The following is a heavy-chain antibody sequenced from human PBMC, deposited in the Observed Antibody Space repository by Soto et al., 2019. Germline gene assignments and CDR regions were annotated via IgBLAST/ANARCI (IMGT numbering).Heavy chain of an antibody. CDR3: ARAHSTGWEGDY. V-gene: IGHV1-18*01. CDR2: ISAYNGNT. CDR1: GYTFTNYG. D-gene: IGHD6-19*01. Sequence: QVQLVQSGAEVKKPGASVKVSCKASGYTFTNYGFSWVRQAPGQGLEWMGWISAYNGNTDYARKFQGRVTMTTDTSTTTAYMELRSLRSDDTALYFCARAHSTGWEGDYWGQGTLVTVSS. J-gene: IGHJ4*02.